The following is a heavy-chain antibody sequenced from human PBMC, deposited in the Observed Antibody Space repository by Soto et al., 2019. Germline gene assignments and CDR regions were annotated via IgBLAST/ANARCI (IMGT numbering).Heavy chain of an antibody. CDR1: GFTVCSNY. Sequence: EVQLVESGGGLVQPGGSLRLSCAASGFTVCSNYMTWVRQAPGKGLEWVSNIYSGGTTSYADSVKGRFTISRDNSKNTLFLQMNSLRDDDTAVYYCASGASGNYRWGQGTLVTVSS. V-gene: IGHV3-66*01. J-gene: IGHJ4*02. CDR3: ASGASGNYR. CDR2: IYSGGTT. D-gene: IGHD3-10*01.